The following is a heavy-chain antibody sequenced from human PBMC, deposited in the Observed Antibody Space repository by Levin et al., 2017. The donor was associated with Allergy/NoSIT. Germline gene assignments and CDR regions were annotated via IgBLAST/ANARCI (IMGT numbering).Heavy chain of an antibody. V-gene: IGHV4-59*08. Sequence: PSETLSLTCTVSGGSISSYYWSWIRQPPGKGLEWIGYIYYSGSTNYNPSLKSRVTISVDTSKNQFSLKLSSVTAADTAVYYCARREIAAASDAFDIWGQGTMVTVSS. D-gene: IGHD6-13*01. CDR1: GGSISSYY. J-gene: IGHJ3*02. CDR3: ARREIAAASDAFDI. CDR2: IYYSGST.